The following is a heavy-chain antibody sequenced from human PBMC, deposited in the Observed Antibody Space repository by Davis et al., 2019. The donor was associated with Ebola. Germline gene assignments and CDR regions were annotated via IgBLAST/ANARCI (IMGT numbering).Heavy chain of an antibody. CDR3: ARGGRDGYNYYYYYYGMDV. D-gene: IGHD5-24*01. CDR2: IYYSGRT. Sequence: SETLSLTCTVSGGSISSYYWSWIRQPPGKGLEWIGYIYYSGRTNYNPSLKSRVTISVDTSKNQFSLKLSSVTAADTAVYYCARGGRDGYNYYYYYYGMDVWGQGTTVTVSS. J-gene: IGHJ6*02. V-gene: IGHV4-59*01. CDR1: GGSISSYY.